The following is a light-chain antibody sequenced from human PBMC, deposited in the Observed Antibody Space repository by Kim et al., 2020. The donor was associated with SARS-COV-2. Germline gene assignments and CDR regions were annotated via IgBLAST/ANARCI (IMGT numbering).Light chain of an antibody. V-gene: IGLV1-40*01. CDR1: SSNIGAGYD. J-gene: IGLJ7*01. CDR2: GNS. CDR3: QSYDSSLSGNAV. Sequence: VTIACTGSSSNIGAGYDVHWYQQLPGTAPKLLIYGNSNRPSGVPDRFSGSKSGTSASLAITGLQAEDEADYYCQSYDSSLSGNAVFGGGTQLTVL.